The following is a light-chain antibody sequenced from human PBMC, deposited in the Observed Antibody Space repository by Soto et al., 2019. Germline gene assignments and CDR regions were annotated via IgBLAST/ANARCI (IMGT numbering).Light chain of an antibody. CDR2: GAS. Sequence: EVVLSHSPCTLSLSPGERATLSFRSSQSVISSYLAWYQQKPGQSPRLLIYGASSRATGIPDRFSGSGSGTNFTLTISRLEPEDFAVYYCQQYGSSSWPFGQGTKVDIK. CDR3: QQYGSSSWP. J-gene: IGKJ1*01. CDR1: QSVISSY. V-gene: IGKV3-20*01.